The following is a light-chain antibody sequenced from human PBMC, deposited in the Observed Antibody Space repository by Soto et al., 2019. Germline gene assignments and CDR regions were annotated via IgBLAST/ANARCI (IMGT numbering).Light chain of an antibody. CDR3: QRYGASTT. J-gene: IGKJ1*01. Sequence: GLTQSPGTLSLSTGERATLSCRASQSVPNSYLAWYQQRPGQAPRLLIYGASSRATGIPVRFSGSGSGTDFTLTITRLEPEDFAVYYCQRYGASTTFGQGTKV. V-gene: IGKV3-20*01. CDR1: QSVPNSY. CDR2: GAS.